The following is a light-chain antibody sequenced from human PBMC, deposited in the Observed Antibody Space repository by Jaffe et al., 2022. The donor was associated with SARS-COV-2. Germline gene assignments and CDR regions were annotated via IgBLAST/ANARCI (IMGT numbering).Light chain of an antibody. J-gene: IGLJ3*02. Sequence: QSVLTQPPSASGTPGQRVTISCSGSSSNIGGNTVNWYQQVPGTAPKLLIFGPDRRPSGVPDRFSGSKSGTSASLAISGLQSEDEADYYCASWDDRLNGWVFGGGTKLTVL. CDR1: SSNIGGNT. CDR3: ASWDDRLNGWV. V-gene: IGLV1-44*01. CDR2: GPD.